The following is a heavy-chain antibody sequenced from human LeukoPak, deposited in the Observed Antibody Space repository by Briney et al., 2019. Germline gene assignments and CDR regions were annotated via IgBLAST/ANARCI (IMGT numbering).Heavy chain of an antibody. CDR1: GYTFTSYY. V-gene: IGHV1-46*01. D-gene: IGHD3-22*01. Sequence: ASVKVPCKASGYTFTSYYMHWVRQAPGQGLEWMGIINPSGGSTSYAQKFQGRVTMTRDTSTSTVYMEPSSLRSEDTAVYYCARDVSPHYYDSSGSSYDYWGQGTLVTVSS. CDR2: INPSGGST. J-gene: IGHJ4*02. CDR3: ARDVSPHYYDSSGSSYDY.